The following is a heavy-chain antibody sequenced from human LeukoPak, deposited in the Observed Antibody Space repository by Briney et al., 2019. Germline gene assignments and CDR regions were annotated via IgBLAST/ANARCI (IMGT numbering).Heavy chain of an antibody. J-gene: IGHJ4*02. V-gene: IGHV3-30*18. CDR1: GFTFISYA. CDR3: AKDGNTVTVFDS. CDR2: VSFDGRTK. Sequence: GGSLRLSCAASGFTFISYAMSWVRQAPGKGLEWVAVVSFDGRTKYYAGSVKGRFTVSRDNSKNTLYLQMNSLRAEDTAVYYCAKDGNTVTVFDSWGRGTLVTVSS. D-gene: IGHD4-17*01.